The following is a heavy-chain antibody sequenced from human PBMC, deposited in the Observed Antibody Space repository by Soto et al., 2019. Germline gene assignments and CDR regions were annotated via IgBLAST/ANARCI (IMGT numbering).Heavy chain of an antibody. Sequence: ASVKVSCKESGYTFSNYDINWVRQATGQGLEWMGWLNPNTDKTGSAQKFQDRVTMNRDTSLSKAXLDWSGLTSXDAAVYYCAXGTRGRPPRAFHIWG. CDR1: GYTFSNYD. V-gene: IGHV1-8*01. J-gene: IGHJ3*02. CDR3: AXGTRGRPPRAFHI. D-gene: IGHD3-16*01. CDR2: LNPNTDKT.